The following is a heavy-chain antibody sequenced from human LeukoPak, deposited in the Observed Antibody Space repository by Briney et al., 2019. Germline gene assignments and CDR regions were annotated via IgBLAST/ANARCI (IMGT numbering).Heavy chain of an antibody. CDR1: GFTFSNYG. J-gene: IGHJ4*02. V-gene: IGHV3-30*18. CDR3: AKSDTVTTIMSDFDY. CDR2: ISYHGSDK. D-gene: IGHD5-12*01. Sequence: GGSLRLSCAASGFTFSNYGMHWVRQAPGKGLEWVAVISYHGSDKYYADSVKGRFTISRDNSKNTLSLQMDSLRVEDTAVYYCAKSDTVTTIMSDFDYWGQGTLVTVSS.